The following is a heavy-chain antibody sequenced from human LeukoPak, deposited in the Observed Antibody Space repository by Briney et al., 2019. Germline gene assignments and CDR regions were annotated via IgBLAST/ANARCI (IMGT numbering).Heavy chain of an antibody. Sequence: ASVKVSCKASGYTFPTYGLSWVRQAPGQGLEWMGWISSYNGDTNYTLKYQGRVTMTTDTSTSTAYMELKNLTSDDTALYYCIAGYLDLDYWGQGTLVTVSS. CDR1: GYTFPTYG. J-gene: IGHJ4*02. D-gene: IGHD2-2*03. CDR3: IAGYLDLDY. CDR2: ISSYNGDT. V-gene: IGHV1-18*01.